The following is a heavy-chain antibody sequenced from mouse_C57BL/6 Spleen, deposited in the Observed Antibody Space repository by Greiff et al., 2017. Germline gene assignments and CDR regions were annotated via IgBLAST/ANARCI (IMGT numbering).Heavy chain of an antibody. CDR1: GYSITSGYY. Sequence: ESGPGLVKPSQSLSLTCSVTGYSITSGYYWNWIRQFPGNKLEWMGYISYDGSNNYNPSLKNRISITRDTSKNQFFLKLNSVTTEDTATYYCARDDYDGLFYARDYWGQGTSVTVSS. D-gene: IGHD2-4*01. V-gene: IGHV3-6*01. CDR2: ISYDGSN. J-gene: IGHJ4*01. CDR3: ARDDYDGLFYARDY.